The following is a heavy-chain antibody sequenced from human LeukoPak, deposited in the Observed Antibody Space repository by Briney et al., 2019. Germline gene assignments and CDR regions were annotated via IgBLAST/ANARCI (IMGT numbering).Heavy chain of an antibody. CDR1: GYTFTGYY. CDR3: ARDRGYDFWSGYPPSYMDV. D-gene: IGHD3-3*01. Sequence: ASVKVSCKASGYTFTGYYMHWVRQAPGQGLEWMGWINPDSGGTNYAQKFQGRVTMTRGTSISTAYVELSRLRSDDTAVYYCARDRGYDFWSGYPPSYMDVWGKGTTVTVSS. CDR2: INPDSGGT. J-gene: IGHJ6*03. V-gene: IGHV1-2*02.